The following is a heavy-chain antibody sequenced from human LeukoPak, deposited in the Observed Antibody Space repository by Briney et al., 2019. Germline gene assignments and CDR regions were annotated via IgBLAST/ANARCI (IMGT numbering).Heavy chain of an antibody. CDR1: GYTFTGYY. Sequence: GASVKVSCKASGYTFTGYYMHWVRQAPGQGLEWMGWINPNSGGTNYAQKFQGRVTMTRDTSISIAYMELSRLRSDDTAVYYCARVDPLWNYGAFDIWGQGTMVTVSS. D-gene: IGHD1-7*01. V-gene: IGHV1-2*02. J-gene: IGHJ3*02. CDR2: INPNSGGT. CDR3: ARVDPLWNYGAFDI.